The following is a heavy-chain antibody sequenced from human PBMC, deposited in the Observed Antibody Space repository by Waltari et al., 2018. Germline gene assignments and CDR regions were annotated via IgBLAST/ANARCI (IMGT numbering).Heavy chain of an antibody. D-gene: IGHD1-20*01. CDR1: GITFTNYA. Sequence: EVQLLESGGDLVQPGGSLRLSCAASGITFTNYAINWVRLAPGAGLEWVSAMTVGDDTYYTESGKGRFTISRDTSKDTVHLQMNGLRADDTAVYYCATPFYNWDDPLHSWGQGTLVTVSS. V-gene: IGHV3-23*01. CDR2: MTVGDDT. CDR3: ATPFYNWDDPLHS. J-gene: IGHJ4*02.